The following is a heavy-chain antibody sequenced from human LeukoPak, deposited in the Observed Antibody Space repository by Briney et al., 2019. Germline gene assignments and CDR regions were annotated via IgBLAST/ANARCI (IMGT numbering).Heavy chain of an antibody. CDR2: INPNSGGT. Sequence: GASVKVSCKASGYTFTGYYMHWVRQAPGQGLEWMGWINPNSGGTNYAQKFQGRVTMTRDTSISTAYMELSRLRSDDTAVYYCARDVDTAMVPTYYYYMDVWGKGTTVTVSS. V-gene: IGHV1-2*02. D-gene: IGHD5-18*01. J-gene: IGHJ6*03. CDR1: GYTFTGYY. CDR3: ARDVDTAMVPTYYYYMDV.